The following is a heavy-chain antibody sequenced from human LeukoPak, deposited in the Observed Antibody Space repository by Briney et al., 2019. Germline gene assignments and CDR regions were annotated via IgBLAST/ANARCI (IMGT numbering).Heavy chain of an antibody. Sequence: ASVKVSCKASGYIFTTYSIHWVRQAPGQGLEWIGMISPRGDATIYAQKFQGRVTMTSDTSTTTIYMELSSLKSEDTGLYYCARKWSSRDWFDPWGQGTLVTVSS. D-gene: IGHD2-8*01. CDR1: GYIFTTYS. J-gene: IGHJ5*02. CDR3: ARKWSSRDWFDP. CDR2: ISPRGDAT. V-gene: IGHV1-46*01.